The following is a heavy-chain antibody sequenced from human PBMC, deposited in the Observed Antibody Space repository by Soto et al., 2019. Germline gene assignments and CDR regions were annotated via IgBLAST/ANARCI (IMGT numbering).Heavy chain of an antibody. CDR3: AHFAYYGSASLDN. D-gene: IGHD3-10*01. CDR2: IYWDDDK. CDR1: GFSLSTSGVG. Sequence: QITLKESGPPLVKPTQTLTLTCPVSGFSLSTSGVGVAWIRQPPGKALQGLGIIYWDDDKRYSPSLRSRLTITKDSSKNQVVLSMTNMQSVDTATYFCAHFAYYGSASLDNWGQGTLVSVSS. J-gene: IGHJ4*02. V-gene: IGHV2-5*02.